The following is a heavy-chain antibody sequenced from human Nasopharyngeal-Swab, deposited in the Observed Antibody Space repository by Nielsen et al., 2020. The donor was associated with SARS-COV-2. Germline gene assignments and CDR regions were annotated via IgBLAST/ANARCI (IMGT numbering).Heavy chain of an antibody. Sequence: SETLSLTCTVSGGSISSSSYYWGWIRQPPGKGLEWIGSIYYSGSTYYNPSLKSRVTISVDTSKNQFPLKLSSVTAADTAVYYCASRHILWSRAFNDYWGQGTLVTVSS. J-gene: IGHJ4*02. CDR3: ASRHILWSRAFNDY. D-gene: IGHD2-21*01. V-gene: IGHV4-39*01. CDR2: IYYSGST. CDR1: GGSISSSSYY.